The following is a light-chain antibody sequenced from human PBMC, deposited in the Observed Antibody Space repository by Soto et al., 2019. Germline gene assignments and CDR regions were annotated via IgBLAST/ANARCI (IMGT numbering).Light chain of an antibody. CDR1: QSISTN. Sequence: EIVMTQSPATLSVSPVDGATLSCRASQSISTNLARYQQKPGQAPRLLIYGASTRAAGIPARFRGSRSGTEFTLTSSSLLSEDFAVYYGQQYDNWPPITFGQGTRLEI. CDR3: QQYDNWPPIT. V-gene: IGKV3-15*01. J-gene: IGKJ5*01. CDR2: GAS.